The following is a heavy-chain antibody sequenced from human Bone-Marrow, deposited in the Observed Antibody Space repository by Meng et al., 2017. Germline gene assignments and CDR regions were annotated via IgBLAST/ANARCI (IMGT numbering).Heavy chain of an antibody. J-gene: IGHJ6*02. V-gene: IGHV1-2*06. CDR2: INPNSGGT. D-gene: IGHD4-17*01. Sequence: ASVKVSCKASGYTFTGYYMHWVRQAPGQGLEWMGRINPNSGGTNYAQKFQGRVTMTRDTSISTAYMELSSLRSEDTAVYYCARGYFNYGATGEYYGMDVWGQGTTVTVSS. CDR1: GYTFTGYY. CDR3: ARGYFNYGATGEYYGMDV.